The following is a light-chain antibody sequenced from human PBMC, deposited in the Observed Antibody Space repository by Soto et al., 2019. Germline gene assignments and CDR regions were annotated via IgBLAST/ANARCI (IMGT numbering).Light chain of an antibody. CDR2: GTS. CDR1: QSVSSSY. CDR3: QQYGSSHPFT. J-gene: IGKJ4*01. V-gene: IGKV3-20*01. Sequence: EIVLTQSPGTLSLSPGERATLSCRASQSVSSSYLAWYQQKPGQAPRLLIYGTSSRATGIPDRFSGSGSGTDFTLTVSRLEPEDFAVYYCQQYGSSHPFTFGCGTKVEMK.